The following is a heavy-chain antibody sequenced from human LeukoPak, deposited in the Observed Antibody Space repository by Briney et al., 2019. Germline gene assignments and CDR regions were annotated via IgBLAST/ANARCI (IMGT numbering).Heavy chain of an antibody. CDR2: ISWNSGSI. V-gene: IGHV3-9*01. CDR1: GFTFDDYA. D-gene: IGHD5-18*01. CDR3: AKDFTAMVRGGDY. Sequence: PGRSLRLSCAASGFTFDDYAMHWVRQAPGKGLEWVSGISWNSGSIGYADSVKGRFTISRDNAKSSLYLQMNSLRAEDTALYYCAKDFTAMVRGGDYWGQGTLVTVSS. J-gene: IGHJ4*02.